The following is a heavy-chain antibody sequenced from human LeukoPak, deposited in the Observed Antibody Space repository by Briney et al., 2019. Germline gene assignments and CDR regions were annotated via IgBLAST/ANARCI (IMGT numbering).Heavy chain of an antibody. J-gene: IGHJ4*02. CDR3: ARDPKRVWGSYRSFDY. D-gene: IGHD3-16*02. CDR2: ISAYNGNT. Sequence: ASVKVSCKASGYTFTSYGISWVLQAPGQGLEWMGWISAYNGNTNYAQKLQGRVTMTTDTSTSTAYMELRSLRSDDTAVYYCARDPKRVWGSYRSFDYWGQGTLVTVSS. CDR1: GYTFTSYG. V-gene: IGHV1-18*01.